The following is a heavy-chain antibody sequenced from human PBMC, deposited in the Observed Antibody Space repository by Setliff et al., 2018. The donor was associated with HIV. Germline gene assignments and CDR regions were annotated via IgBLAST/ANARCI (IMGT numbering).Heavy chain of an antibody. J-gene: IGHJ6*03. V-gene: IGHV4-39*01. CDR2: FYYSWNT. D-gene: IGHD6-6*01. CDR1: GASIGRRSDC. Sequence: SETLSLTCTVSGASIGRRSDCWGWIRQPPGRGLEWIGSFYYSWNTYYNPSLKSRVTISVDTSKNQFSLKLSSVTAADTAVYYCARHGDSSSSPYHYYYYMDVWGKGTTVTVSS. CDR3: ARHGDSSSSPYHYYYYMDV.